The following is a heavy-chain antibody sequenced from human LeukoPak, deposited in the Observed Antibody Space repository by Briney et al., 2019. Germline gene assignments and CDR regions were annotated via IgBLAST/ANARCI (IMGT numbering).Heavy chain of an antibody. D-gene: IGHD3-10*01. J-gene: IGHJ4*02. Sequence: ASVKVSCKVSGYTLTELSMHWVRQAPGQGLEWMGGIIPIFGTANYAQKLQGRVTMTTDTSTSTAYMELRSLRSDDTAVYYCASGSALFDYWGQGTLVTVSS. V-gene: IGHV1-18*01. CDR2: IIPIFGTA. CDR3: ASGSALFDY. CDR1: GYTLTELS.